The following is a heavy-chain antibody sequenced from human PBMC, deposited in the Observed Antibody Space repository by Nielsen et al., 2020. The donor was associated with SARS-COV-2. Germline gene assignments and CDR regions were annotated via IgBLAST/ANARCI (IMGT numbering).Heavy chain of an antibody. Sequence: SETLSLTCAVYGGSFSGYYWSWIRQPPGKGLEWIGEINHSGSTNYNPSLKSRVTISVDTSKNQFSLKLSSVTAADTAVYYCARARYDSSGYYHYYYYYMDVWGKGTTVTVSS. J-gene: IGHJ6*03. V-gene: IGHV4-34*01. CDR2: INHSGST. CDR3: ARARYDSSGYYHYYYYYMDV. CDR1: GGSFSGYY. D-gene: IGHD3-22*01.